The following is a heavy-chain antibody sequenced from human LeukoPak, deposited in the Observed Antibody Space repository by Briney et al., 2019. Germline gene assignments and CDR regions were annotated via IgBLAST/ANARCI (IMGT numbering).Heavy chain of an antibody. V-gene: IGHV1-69*01. CDR3: AREGGYDSSGYEQGAFDI. D-gene: IGHD3-22*01. J-gene: IGHJ3*02. Sequence: ASVKVSCKASGGTFSSYAISWVRQAPGQGLEWMGGIIPIFGTANYAQKFQGRVTITADESTSTAYMELSSLRSEDTAVYYCAREGGYDSSGYEQGAFDIWGQGTMVTVSS. CDR1: GGTFSSYA. CDR2: IIPIFGTA.